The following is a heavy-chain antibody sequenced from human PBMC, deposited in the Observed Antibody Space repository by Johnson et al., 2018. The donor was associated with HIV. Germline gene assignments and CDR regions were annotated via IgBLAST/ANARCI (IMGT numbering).Heavy chain of an antibody. D-gene: IGHD1/OR15-1a*01. J-gene: IGHJ3*02. Sequence: VQLVESGGGLVQPGGSLRLSCAASGFTFSSYDMHWVRQATGKGLEWVSAIGTAGDTYYPGSVKGRFTISRDNSKNTLYLQMNSLRAEDTAVYYCAKEQPARAFDIWGQGTMDTVSS. CDR3: AKEQPARAFDI. CDR2: IGTAGDT. CDR1: GFTFSSYD. V-gene: IGHV3-13*01.